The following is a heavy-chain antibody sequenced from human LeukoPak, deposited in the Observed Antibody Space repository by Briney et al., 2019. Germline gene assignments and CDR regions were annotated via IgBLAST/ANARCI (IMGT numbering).Heavy chain of an antibody. V-gene: IGHV1-8*03. CDR3: ARARSKTFDY. D-gene: IGHD4-11*01. CDR2: MNPNSGNT. CDR1: GYTFTRYD. J-gene: IGHJ4*02. Sequence: GATVKVSCKASGYTFTRYDINWVRQATGLGLEWMGWMNPNSGNTGYAQKFQGRVTITRNTSISTAYMELSSLRSEDTAVYYCARARSKTFDYWGQGTLVTVSS.